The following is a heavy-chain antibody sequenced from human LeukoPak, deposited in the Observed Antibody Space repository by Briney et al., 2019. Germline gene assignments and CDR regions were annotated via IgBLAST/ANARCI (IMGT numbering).Heavy chain of an antibody. D-gene: IGHD6-6*01. CDR1: GFTFSSYE. CDR2: ISSSARTA. V-gene: IGHV3-48*03. CDR3: ARDVEYITSPLYH. Sequence: GGSLRLSCAASGFTFSSYEMNWVRQAPGKGLEWVSYISSSARTAYYADSVKGRFFISRDNAKNSLYLQMTSLRVEDTAVYYCARDVEYITSPLYHWGQGTPVTVSS. J-gene: IGHJ1*01.